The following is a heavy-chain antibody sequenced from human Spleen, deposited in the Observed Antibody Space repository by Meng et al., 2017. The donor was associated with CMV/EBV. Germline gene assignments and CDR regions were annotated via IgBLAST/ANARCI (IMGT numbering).Heavy chain of an antibody. Sequence: GSLRLSCAVYGGSFSGYYWGWIRQPPGKGLEWIGSIYYSGSTYYNPSLKSRVTISVDTSKNQFSLKLSSVTAADTAVYYCARDHGVGALPDYWGQGTLVTVSS. CDR2: IYYSGST. D-gene: IGHD1-26*01. CDR1: GGSFSGYY. CDR3: ARDHGVGALPDY. J-gene: IGHJ4*02. V-gene: IGHV4-34*01.